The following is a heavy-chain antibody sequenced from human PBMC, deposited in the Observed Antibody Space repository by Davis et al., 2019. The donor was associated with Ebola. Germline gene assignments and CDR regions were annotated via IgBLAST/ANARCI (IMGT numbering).Heavy chain of an antibody. Sequence: ASVKVSCKVSGSTLTDLSMYWVRQAPGKGLEWMGGFDHEDGGITYAQKFQGRATLTEDTSTDTAYMELSSLRSEDTAVYYCATDHAEAVRFLGFHSWGQGTQVIVSS. CDR2: FDHEDGGI. CDR3: ATDHAEAVRFLGFHS. D-gene: IGHD3-3*01. CDR1: GSTLTDLS. V-gene: IGHV1-24*01. J-gene: IGHJ4*02.